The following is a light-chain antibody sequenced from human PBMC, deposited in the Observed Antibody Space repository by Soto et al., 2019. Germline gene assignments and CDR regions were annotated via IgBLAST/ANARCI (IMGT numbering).Light chain of an antibody. CDR3: QQRNDWGS. J-gene: IGKJ4*01. CDR2: GAS. CDR1: QSVGAQ. V-gene: IGKV3-11*01. Sequence: EVVLTQYPATLSLSPGERATLSCRASQSVGAQFAWYEQKPGQSPRLLSYGASNRASGLSARFSGSGSGTDFTLTIGSLEPEDSAVYYCQQRNDWGSFGGGTRVEI.